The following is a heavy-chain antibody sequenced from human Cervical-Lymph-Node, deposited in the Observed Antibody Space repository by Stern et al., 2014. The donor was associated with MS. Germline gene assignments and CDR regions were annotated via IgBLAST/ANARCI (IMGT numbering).Heavy chain of an antibody. CDR3: ARHQGCVAAF. V-gene: IGHV1-69*01. CDR2: NTPLLGTA. CDR1: GDTFNNFD. J-gene: IGHJ4*02. D-gene: IGHD6-13*01. Sequence: QVQLVESGAEVKKPGSSVKVSCKASGDTFNNFDIGWVRQAPGQGPEWLGGNTPLLGTANYEQRLQDRVTFTADESTTTTYMELSRLRSEDTAIYYCARHQGCVAAFWGEGPLVTVSS.